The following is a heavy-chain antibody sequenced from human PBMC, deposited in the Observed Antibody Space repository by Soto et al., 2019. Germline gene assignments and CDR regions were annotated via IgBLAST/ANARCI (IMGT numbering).Heavy chain of an antibody. CDR2: IYYSGTT. V-gene: IGHV4-28*01. CDR1: GYSISSNNW. CDR3: ARREIQGPIDY. D-gene: IGHD1-26*01. J-gene: IGHJ4*02. Sequence: QVQLQESGPGLVKPSDTLSLTCAVSGYSISSNNWWGWIRQPPGKGLEWIGYIYYSGTTYYNPSLKRRVTVSVATSKYQFSLKLTSVTAVDTAVYYCARREIQGPIDYWGQGTLVTVSS.